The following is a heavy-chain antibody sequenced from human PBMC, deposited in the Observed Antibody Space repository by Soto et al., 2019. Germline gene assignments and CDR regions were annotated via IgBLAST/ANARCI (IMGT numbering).Heavy chain of an antibody. Sequence: EVQLVESGGGLVQPGRSLRLSCAASGFTFDDYAMHWVRQAPGKGLEWVSGISWNSGSIGYADSVKGRFTISRDNAKNSLYLQMNSLRAEDTALYYCAKDGLMSDFWSGYSTVGPFDIWGQGTMVTVSS. CDR2: ISWNSGSI. CDR1: GFTFDDYA. D-gene: IGHD3-3*01. V-gene: IGHV3-9*01. CDR3: AKDGLMSDFWSGYSTVGPFDI. J-gene: IGHJ3*02.